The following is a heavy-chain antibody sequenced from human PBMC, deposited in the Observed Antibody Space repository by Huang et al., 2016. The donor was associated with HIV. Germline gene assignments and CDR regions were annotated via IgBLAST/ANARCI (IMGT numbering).Heavy chain of an antibody. Sequence: QVRLVESGGGVVQPGASLTLSCSASGFPFSAYGRGWVRQAPGKGLELVAFIRYDVNNDYLIGSVKGRFTISRDNSNNTLYLRMNSLRPEDTAVYYCVKERGSSRARSSFDFWGQGTSVIVSS. J-gene: IGHJ3*01. CDR1: GFPFSAYG. D-gene: IGHD6-13*01. CDR2: IRYDVNND. V-gene: IGHV3-30*02. CDR3: VKERGSSRARSSFDF.